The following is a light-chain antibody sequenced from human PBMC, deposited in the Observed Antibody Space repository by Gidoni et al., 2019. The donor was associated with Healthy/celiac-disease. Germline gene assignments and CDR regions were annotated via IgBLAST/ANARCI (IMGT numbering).Light chain of an antibody. Sequence: QSVLTQPPSASGTPGQRVTFSCSGSSSHIGSNTVNWYQQLPGTAPKLLIYSNNQRPSGVPDRFSGSKSGTSASLAISGLQSEDEADYYCAAWDDSLSGHVVFGGGTKLTVL. V-gene: IGLV1-44*01. CDR1: SSHIGSNT. CDR3: AAWDDSLSGHVV. J-gene: IGLJ2*01. CDR2: SNN.